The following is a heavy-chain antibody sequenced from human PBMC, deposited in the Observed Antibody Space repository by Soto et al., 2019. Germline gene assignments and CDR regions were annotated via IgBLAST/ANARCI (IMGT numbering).Heavy chain of an antibody. CDR2: IWYDGSNK. J-gene: IGHJ4*02. CDR1: GFTFSSYG. CDR3: ARDHLSPSRTWYFDY. D-gene: IGHD1-1*01. Sequence: QVQLVESGGGVVQPGRSLRLSCAASGFTFSSYGMHWVRQAPGKGLEWVAVIWYDGSNKYYADSVKGRFTISRDNSQNTLYLQMNSLRAEDTAVYYCARDHLSPSRTWYFDYWGQGTLVTVSS. V-gene: IGHV3-33*01.